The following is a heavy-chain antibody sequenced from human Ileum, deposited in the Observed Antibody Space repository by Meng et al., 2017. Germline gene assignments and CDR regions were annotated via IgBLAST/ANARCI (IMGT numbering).Heavy chain of an antibody. J-gene: IGHJ1*01. CDR3: ARERRGFYIQH. V-gene: IGHV3-30*01. CDR1: GFNCSSYA. CDR2: ISWYGSDQ. Sequence: VVEPGGGLVQPGSSLGPSWSAAGFNCSSYAMLWVRHAPGKGLGCLTLISWYGSDQFYAVSVKGRFTISRDNSKITLYLQMNSLRPYDTAVYYCARERRGFYIQHWGRGTLVTVSS.